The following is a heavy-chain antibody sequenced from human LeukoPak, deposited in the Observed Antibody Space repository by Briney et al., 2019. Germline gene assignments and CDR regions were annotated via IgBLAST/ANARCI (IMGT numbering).Heavy chain of an antibody. V-gene: IGHV3-7*01. CDR1: GFTFSSYW. J-gene: IGHJ4*02. CDR3: AREVSSSWSDPSFDY. D-gene: IGHD6-13*01. Sequence: PGGSLRLSCAASGFTFSSYWMSWVRQAPGKGLEWVANIKQDGSEKYYVDSVKGRFTISRDNAKNSLYLQMNSLRAEDTAVYYCAREVSSSWSDPSFDYWGQGTLVTVSS. CDR2: IKQDGSEK.